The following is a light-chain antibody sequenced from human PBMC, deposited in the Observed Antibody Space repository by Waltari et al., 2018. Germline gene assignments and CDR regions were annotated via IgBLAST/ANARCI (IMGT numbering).Light chain of an antibody. Sequence: NFLLTQPHSVSESPGKTITISCTRSSGSIGSNYVQWYQQRQGRAPITLIYEDNQRPSGVPARFSGSIDSSSNSASLTIAGLKTEDEADYYCQSSDNTPQVIFGGGTKLAVL. CDR3: QSSDNTPQVI. CDR1: SGSIGSNY. V-gene: IGLV6-57*04. CDR2: EDN. J-gene: IGLJ2*01.